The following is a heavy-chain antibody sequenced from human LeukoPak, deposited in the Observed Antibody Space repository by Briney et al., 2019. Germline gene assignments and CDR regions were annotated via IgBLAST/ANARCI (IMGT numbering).Heavy chain of an antibody. V-gene: IGHV3-23*01. Sequence: GGSLRLSCSATGFTITNYAFSWVRQAPGKGLEWVSAITGRGDKTYYTDSVKGRFTLSRDNSKNTLYLQMNSLRAEDTALYYCATDGYSGHGYFDYWGQGTLVTVSS. CDR1: GFTITNYA. J-gene: IGHJ4*02. CDR3: ATDGYSGHGYFDY. D-gene: IGHD5-12*01. CDR2: ITGRGDKT.